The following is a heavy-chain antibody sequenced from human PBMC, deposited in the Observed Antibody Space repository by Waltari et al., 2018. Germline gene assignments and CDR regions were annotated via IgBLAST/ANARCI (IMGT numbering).Heavy chain of an antibody. D-gene: IGHD3-10*01. J-gene: IGHJ3*02. Sequence: QVQLQESGPGLVKPSETLSLTCPVYGGSISSYYWSWIRQPPGKGLEWIGYIYYSGSTNYNPSLKSRVTISVDTSKNQFSLKLSSVTAADTAVYYCARGSGSYYSDAFDIWGQGTMVTVSS. CDR3: ARGSGSYYSDAFDI. CDR1: GGSISSYY. CDR2: IYYSGST. V-gene: IGHV4-59*01.